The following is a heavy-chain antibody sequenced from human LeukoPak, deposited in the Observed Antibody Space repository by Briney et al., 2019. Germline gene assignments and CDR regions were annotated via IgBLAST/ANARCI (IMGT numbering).Heavy chain of an antibody. D-gene: IGHD1/OR15-1a*01. Sequence: GSLRLSCAASGFTFSSYWMSWVRQAPGKGLEWIGSIYYSGINYYNPSLKSRVTISLDTSKNQFSLKLTSMTAADTAVYYCAREEQFLFYWGQGTLVTVSS. CDR1: GFTFSSYW. V-gene: IGHV4-39*07. J-gene: IGHJ4*02. CDR2: IYYSGIN. CDR3: AREEQFLFY.